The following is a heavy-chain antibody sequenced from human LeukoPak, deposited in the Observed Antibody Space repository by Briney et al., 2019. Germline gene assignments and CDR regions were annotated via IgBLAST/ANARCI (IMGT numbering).Heavy chain of an antibody. CDR3: GRSAGFVHFDH. D-gene: IGHD3-16*01. CDR2: IYHSGST. V-gene: IGHV4-38-2*02. CDR1: GYSISSGYY. Sequence: SETLSLTCSVSGYSISSGYYWGWIRQSPGKGLEWIGSIYHSGSTYYNPSLKSRVTISVDTSKNQLSLRLSSVTAADTAVYYCGRSAGFVHFDHWGQGTLVTVTS. J-gene: IGHJ4*02.